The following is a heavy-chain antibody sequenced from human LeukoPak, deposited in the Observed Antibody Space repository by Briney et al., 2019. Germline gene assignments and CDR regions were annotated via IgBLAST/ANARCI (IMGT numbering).Heavy chain of an antibody. D-gene: IGHD3-10*01. V-gene: IGHV1-69*04. J-gene: IGHJ4*02. CDR1: GGTFSSYA. Sequence: SVKVSCKASGGTFSSYAISWVRQAPGQGLEWMGRIIPILGIANYAQKFQGRVTITADKSTSTAYMELSSLRSEDTAVYYCAVAYYYYGSGSYSQDYWGQGTLVTVSS. CDR2: IIPILGIA. CDR3: AVAYYYYGSGSYSQDY.